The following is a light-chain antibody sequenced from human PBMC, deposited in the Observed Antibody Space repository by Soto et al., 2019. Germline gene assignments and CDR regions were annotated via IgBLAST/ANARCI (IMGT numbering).Light chain of an antibody. Sequence: QSALTQPPSASGSPGQSVAISCTGTSSDVGGYNYVSWYQQHPGKAPKLMIYEVNKRPSGIPDRFSGSKSGTSATLGITGLQTGDEADYYCGTWDSSLSAGGVFGGGTKLTVL. J-gene: IGLJ2*01. V-gene: IGLV2-8*01. CDR2: EVN. CDR3: GTWDSSLSAGGV. CDR1: SSDVGGYNY.